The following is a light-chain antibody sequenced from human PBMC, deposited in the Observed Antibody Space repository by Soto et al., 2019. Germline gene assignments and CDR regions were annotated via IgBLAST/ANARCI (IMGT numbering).Light chain of an antibody. CDR3: CSYAGSYTYV. CDR1: SSDVGAYNY. CDR2: DVT. J-gene: IGLJ1*01. V-gene: IGLV2-11*01. Sequence: QWVQSHPRAVSWSPGHSVTISCTGTSSDVGAYNYVSWFQQHPGKAPKLMIYDVTKRPSGVPDRFSGSKSDNTASLTISGLQAEDQADYYCCSYAGSYTYVFGTGTKVTVL.